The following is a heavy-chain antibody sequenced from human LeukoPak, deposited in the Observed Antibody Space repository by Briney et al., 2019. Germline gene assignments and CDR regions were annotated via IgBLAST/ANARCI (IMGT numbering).Heavy chain of an antibody. J-gene: IGHJ3*02. CDR1: GYTFTGYY. CDR3: ARERNGDYSTDAFDI. D-gene: IGHD4-17*01. Sequence: SVKVSCKASGYTFTGYYMHWVRQAPGQGLEWMGGIIPIFGTANYAQKFQGRVTITADESTSTAYMELSSLRSEDTAVYYCARERNGDYSTDAFDIWGQGTMVTVSS. CDR2: IIPIFGTA. V-gene: IGHV1-69*13.